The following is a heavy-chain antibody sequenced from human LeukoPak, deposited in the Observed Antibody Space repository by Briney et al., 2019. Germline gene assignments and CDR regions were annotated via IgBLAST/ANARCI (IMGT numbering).Heavy chain of an antibody. Sequence: QSGGSLRLSCAASGFTFSSYAMSWVRQAPGKGLEWVSAISGGGGYTYYADSVKGRFTISRDNAKNSLYLQMNSLRAEDTAVYYCAELGITMIGGAWGKGTTVTISS. CDR3: AELGITMIGGA. CDR2: ISGGGGYT. CDR1: GFTFSSYA. V-gene: IGHV3-23*01. J-gene: IGHJ6*04. D-gene: IGHD3-10*02.